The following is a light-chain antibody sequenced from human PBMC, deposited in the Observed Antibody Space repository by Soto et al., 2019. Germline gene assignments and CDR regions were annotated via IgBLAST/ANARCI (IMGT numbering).Light chain of an antibody. V-gene: IGKV1-9*01. Sequence: DIQLTQSPSFLSASVGDRVTITCRASQGMSNYLAWYQQQPGKAPKLLIYAASTLQSGVPSRFSGSGSGTEFTLTISSLQPEDFATYYCQKVNSYPITFGQGTRLEI. CDR1: QGMSNY. CDR3: QKVNSYPIT. J-gene: IGKJ5*01. CDR2: AAS.